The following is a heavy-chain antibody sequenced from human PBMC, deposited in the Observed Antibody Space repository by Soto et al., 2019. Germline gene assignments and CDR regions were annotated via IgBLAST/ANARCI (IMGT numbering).Heavy chain of an antibody. CDR2: ISTSGTT. CDR3: AREAGPDRWFDP. D-gene: IGHD6-19*01. J-gene: IGHJ5*02. V-gene: IGHV4-4*07. Sequence: ETLSLTCTVSGASISSYFWTWIRQPAGKGLDWIGRISTSGTTNYNPSLKSRVTMSVDTSKNHFSLNLSSVTAADTAVYYCAREAGPDRWFDPWGQGTLVTVSS. CDR1: GASISSYF.